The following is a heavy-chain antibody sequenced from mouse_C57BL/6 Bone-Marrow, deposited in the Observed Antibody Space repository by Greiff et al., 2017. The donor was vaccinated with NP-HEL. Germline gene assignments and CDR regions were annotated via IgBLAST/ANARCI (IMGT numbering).Heavy chain of an antibody. D-gene: IGHD1-1*01. J-gene: IGHJ2*01. CDR2: ISDGGSYT. CDR1: GFTFSSYA. V-gene: IGHV5-4*01. Sequence: EVQGVESGGGLVKPGGSLKLSCAASGFTFSSYAMSWVRQTPEKRLAWVATISDGGSYTYYPDNVKGRFTISRDNAKNNLYLQMSHLKSEDTAMYYCARDRRITTVVARGDYWGQGTTLTVSS. CDR3: ARDRRITTVVARGDY.